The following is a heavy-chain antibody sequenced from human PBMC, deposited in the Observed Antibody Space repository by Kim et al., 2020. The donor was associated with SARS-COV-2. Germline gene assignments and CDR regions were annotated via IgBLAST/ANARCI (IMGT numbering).Heavy chain of an antibody. CDR1: GFTFSAYD. CDR3: VRDRMGGAFDM. V-gene: IGHV3-48*02. J-gene: IGHJ3*02. Sequence: GGSLRLFCATSGFTFSAYDMNWVRQVPGKGLEWLSFITKSSTTIYYADSVEGRFTLSRDNAKNSLFLQMNSLRDEDTALYFCVRDRMGGAFDMWGQGTRV. CDR2: ITKSSTTI. D-gene: IGHD3-16*01.